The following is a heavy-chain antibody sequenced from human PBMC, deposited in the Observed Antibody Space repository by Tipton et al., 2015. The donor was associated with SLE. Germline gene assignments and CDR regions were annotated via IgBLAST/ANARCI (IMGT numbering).Heavy chain of an antibody. CDR3: ARHRPPTWDSTNWSPIDY. CDR1: GYTFTSYG. J-gene: IGHJ4*02. D-gene: IGHD1-1*01. Sequence: QLVQSGAEVKKPGASVKVSCKASGYTFTSYGISWVRQAPGQGLEWMGWISAYNGNTNYAQKLQGRVTMTTDTSTSTAYMELRSLSSDDTAVYYCARHRPPTWDSTNWSPIDYWGQGTLVTVSS. CDR2: ISAYNGNT. V-gene: IGHV1-18*01.